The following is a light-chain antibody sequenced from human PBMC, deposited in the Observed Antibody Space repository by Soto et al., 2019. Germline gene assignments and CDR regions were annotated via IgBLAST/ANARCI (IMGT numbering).Light chain of an antibody. V-gene: IGKV3-11*01. J-gene: IGKJ5*01. CDR2: DAS. CDR3: QQRSNWPIT. Sequence: EIVLTQSPATLSLSPGERVTLSCRTSQSVSKYFAWYQQKPGRAPRLLIYDASSRATGIPARFIGSGSGTDFTFTISSLEPEDFAIYYCQQRSNWPITFGQGTRLEIK. CDR1: QSVSKY.